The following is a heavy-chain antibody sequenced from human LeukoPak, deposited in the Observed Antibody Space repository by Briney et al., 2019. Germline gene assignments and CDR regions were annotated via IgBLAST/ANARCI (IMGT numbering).Heavy chain of an antibody. Sequence: PSETLSLTCTVSGGSISTYYWNWIRQPPGKGLEWIGYIYYSGATNYNPSLKSRVTISVDTSKNQFSLRLTSVTAADTAVYYCARERTRPFSITSFSWFDPWGQGTLVTVSS. CDR1: GGSISTYY. CDR3: ARERTRPFSITSFSWFDP. J-gene: IGHJ5*02. D-gene: IGHD2-2*01. V-gene: IGHV4-59*01. CDR2: IYYSGAT.